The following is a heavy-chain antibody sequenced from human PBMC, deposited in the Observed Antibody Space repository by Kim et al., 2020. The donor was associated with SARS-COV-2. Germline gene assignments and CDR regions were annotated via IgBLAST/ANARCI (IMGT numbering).Heavy chain of an antibody. CDR2: MNPNSGNT. J-gene: IGHJ5*02. CDR1: GYTFTSYD. Sequence: ASVKVSCKASGYTFTSYDINWVRQATGQGLEWMGWMNPNSGNTGYAQKFQGRVTMTRNTSISTAYMELSSLRSEDTAVYYCARRNPPKGGYDRGAWFDPWGQGTLVTVSS. CDR3: ARRNPPKGGYDRGAWFDP. V-gene: IGHV1-8*01. D-gene: IGHD5-12*01.